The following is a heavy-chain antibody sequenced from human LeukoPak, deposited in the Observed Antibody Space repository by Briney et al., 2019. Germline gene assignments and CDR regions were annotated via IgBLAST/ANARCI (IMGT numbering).Heavy chain of an antibody. CDR2: IKSKTDGGTT. D-gene: IGHD2-2*02. CDR1: GFTFSSYA. CDR3: TSVVTVPAAIRSLDY. Sequence: PGGSLRLSCAASGFTFSSYAMGWVRQAPGKGLEWVGRIKSKTDGGTTDYAAPVKGRFTISRDDSKNTLYLQMNSLKTEDTAVYYCTSVVTVPAAIRSLDYWGQGALVTVSS. J-gene: IGHJ4*02. V-gene: IGHV3-15*01.